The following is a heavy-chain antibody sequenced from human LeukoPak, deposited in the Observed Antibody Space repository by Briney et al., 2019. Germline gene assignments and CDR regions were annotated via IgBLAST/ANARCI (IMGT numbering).Heavy chain of an antibody. J-gene: IGHJ4*02. CDR2: INPNSGGT. CDR3: ARGHSSGWYFDY. D-gene: IGHD6-19*01. CDR1: KYTFTGSH. V-gene: IGHV1-2*02. Sequence: ASVKVSCKASKYTFTGSHMHWVRQAPGQGLEWMGWINPNSGGTNYAQKFQGRVTMTRDTSITTAYMELSRLRSDDTAVYYCARGHSSGWYFDYWGEGTLVTVSS.